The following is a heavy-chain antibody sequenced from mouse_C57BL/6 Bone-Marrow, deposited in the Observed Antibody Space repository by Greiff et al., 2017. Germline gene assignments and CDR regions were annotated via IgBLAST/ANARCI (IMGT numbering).Heavy chain of an antibody. D-gene: IGHD2-1*01. CDR1: GYTFTSYW. CDR3: ARRGNYVPSYWYFDV. CDR2: IHPNSGST. J-gene: IGHJ1*03. V-gene: IGHV1-64*01. Sequence: VQLQQSGAELVKPGASVKLSCKASGYTFTSYWMHWVKQRPGQGLEWIGMIHPNSGSTNYNEKFKSKATLTVDKSSSTAYMQLSSLTSEDSAVYYCARRGNYVPSYWYFDVWGTGTTVTVSS.